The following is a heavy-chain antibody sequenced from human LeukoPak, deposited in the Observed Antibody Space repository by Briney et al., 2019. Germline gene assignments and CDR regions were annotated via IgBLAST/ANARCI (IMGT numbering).Heavy chain of an antibody. CDR1: GFTFSSYS. V-gene: IGHV3-48*01. CDR3: ARGGFLITFGGVDY. CDR2: ISSSSSTI. J-gene: IGHJ4*02. D-gene: IGHD3-16*01. Sequence: GGSLRLSCAASGFTFSSYSMNWVRQAPGKGLEWVSYISSSSSTIYYADSVKGRFTISRDNAKNSLYLQMNSLRAEDTAVYYCARGGFLITFGGVDYWGQGTLVTVSS.